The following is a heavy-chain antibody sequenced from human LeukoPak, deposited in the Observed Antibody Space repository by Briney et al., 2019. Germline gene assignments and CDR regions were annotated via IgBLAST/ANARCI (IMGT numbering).Heavy chain of an antibody. CDR1: GGSVSSGSYY. V-gene: IGHV4-61*01. Sequence: SETLSLTCTVSGGSVSSGSYYWSWIRQPPGKGLEWIGYIYYSGSTNYNPSLKSRVTISVDTSKNQFSLKLSSVTAADTAVYYCARGDVVAPASYYYYYGMDVWGQGTTVTVSS. CDR2: IYYSGST. J-gene: IGHJ6*02. D-gene: IGHD2-2*01. CDR3: ARGDVVAPASYYYYYGMDV.